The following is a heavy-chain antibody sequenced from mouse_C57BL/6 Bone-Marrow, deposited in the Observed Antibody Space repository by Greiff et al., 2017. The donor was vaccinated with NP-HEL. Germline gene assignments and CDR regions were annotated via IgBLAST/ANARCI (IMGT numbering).Heavy chain of an antibody. Sequence: EVQLVESGGDLVKPGGSLKLSCAASGFTFSSYGMSWVRQTPDKRLEWVATISSGGSYTYYPDSVKGRFTISRDNAKNTLYLQMSSLKSEDTAMYYCARRDYDSLARDYWGQGTSVTVSS. CDR3: ARRDYDSLARDY. V-gene: IGHV5-6*01. D-gene: IGHD2-4*01. CDR2: ISSGGSYT. CDR1: GFTFSSYG. J-gene: IGHJ4*01.